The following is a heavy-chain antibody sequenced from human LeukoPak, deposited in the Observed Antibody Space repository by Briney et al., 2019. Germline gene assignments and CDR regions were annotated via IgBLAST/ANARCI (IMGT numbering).Heavy chain of an antibody. CDR1: GFTFSSYA. D-gene: IGHD7-27*01. Sequence: GGSLRLSCAASGFTFSSYAMHWVRQAPGKGLEWVAVISYDGSNKYYADSVKGRFTISRDNSKNTLYLQMNSLRAEDTAVYYCARVSNWGSRSYFDYWGQGTLVTVSS. CDR3: ARVSNWGSRSYFDY. CDR2: ISYDGSNK. J-gene: IGHJ4*02. V-gene: IGHV3-30*04.